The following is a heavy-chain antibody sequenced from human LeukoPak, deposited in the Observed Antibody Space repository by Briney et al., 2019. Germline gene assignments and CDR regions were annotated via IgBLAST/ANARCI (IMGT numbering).Heavy chain of an antibody. V-gene: IGHV3-21*01. CDR2: ISSSSSYI. CDR3: SRNKLTFYVFWSGYVDSDAFDI. J-gene: IGHJ3*02. D-gene: IGHD3-3*01. Sequence: GGSLRLSCAASGFTFSSYSMNWVRQAPGKGLEWVSSISSSSSYIYYADSVKGRFTISRDNAKNSLYLQMNSLRAEDTAVYYCSRNKLTFYVFWSGYVDSDAFDIWGKGTMFTVSS. CDR1: GFTFSSYS.